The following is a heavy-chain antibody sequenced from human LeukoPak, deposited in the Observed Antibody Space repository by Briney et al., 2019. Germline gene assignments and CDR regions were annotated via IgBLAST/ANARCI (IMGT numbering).Heavy chain of an antibody. CDR2: IKSKTDGGTT. J-gene: IGHJ4*02. Sequence: GGSLRLSCAASGFAFSSYGMHWVRQAPGKGLEWVGRIKSKTDGGTTDYAAPVKGRFTISRDDSKNTLYLQMNSLKTEDTAVYYCTTDKGPEEGFDYWGQGTLVTVSS. CDR3: TTDKGPEEGFDY. CDR1: GFAFSSYG. V-gene: IGHV3-15*01.